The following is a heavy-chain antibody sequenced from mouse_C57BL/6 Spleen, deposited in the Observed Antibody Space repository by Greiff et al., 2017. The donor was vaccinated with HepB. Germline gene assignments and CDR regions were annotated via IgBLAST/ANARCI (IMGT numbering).Heavy chain of an antibody. J-gene: IGHJ1*03. D-gene: IGHD1-1*01. CDR3: ARLGITTVVVPYWYFDV. V-gene: IGHV14-2*01. CDR1: GFNIKDYY. Sequence: EVQLQQSGAELVKPGASVKLSCTASGFNIKDYYLHWVKQRTEQGLEWIGRIDPEDGETKYAPKVQGKATITADTSANTAYLPLSSLTSEDTAVYYCARLGITTVVVPYWYFDVWGTGTTVTVSS. CDR2: IDPEDGET.